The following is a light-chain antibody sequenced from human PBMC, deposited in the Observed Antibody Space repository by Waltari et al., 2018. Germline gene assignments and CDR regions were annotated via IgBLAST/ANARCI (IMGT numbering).Light chain of an antibody. Sequence: DIQMTQSPSTLSASVGDRVTITCRASQSINSWLAWYKQKPGKAPKLLISKASSLESGVPSRFSGSGSGTEFTLSISSLQPDDFTTYYCQQYNLYSWTFGQGTKVEV. CDR2: KAS. CDR1: QSINSW. V-gene: IGKV1-5*03. CDR3: QQYNLYSWT. J-gene: IGKJ1*01.